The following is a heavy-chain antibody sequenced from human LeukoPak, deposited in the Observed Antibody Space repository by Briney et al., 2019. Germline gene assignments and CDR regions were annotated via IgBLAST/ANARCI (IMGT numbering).Heavy chain of an antibody. CDR1: GFIFSDYI. J-gene: IGHJ3*02. V-gene: IGHV3-72*01. CDR2: IRTRINSSTT. CDR3: SRDGGEGGNSAFEI. Sequence: GSLRLSCAASGFIFSDYIMDWVRQAPGKGLEWVGRIRTRINSSTTEYAASVKGRFTISRDDSKNSMYLHMNSLKTEDTAVYHCSRDGGEGGNSAFEIWGQGTMVTVSS. D-gene: IGHD4-23*01.